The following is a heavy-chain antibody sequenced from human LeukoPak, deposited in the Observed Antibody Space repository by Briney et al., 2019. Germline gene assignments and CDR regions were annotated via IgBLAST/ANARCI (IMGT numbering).Heavy chain of an antibody. V-gene: IGHV1-2*02. CDR1: GYTFTGYY. D-gene: IGHD1-26*01. J-gene: IGHJ6*02. CDR3: ARDRELDGMDV. CDR2: INPNSGGA. Sequence: ASVKVSCKASGYTFTGYYMHWVRQAPGQGLEWMGWINPNSGGANYAQKFQGRVTMTRDTSISTAYMELSSLRSEDTAVYYCARDRELDGMDVWGQGTTVTVSS.